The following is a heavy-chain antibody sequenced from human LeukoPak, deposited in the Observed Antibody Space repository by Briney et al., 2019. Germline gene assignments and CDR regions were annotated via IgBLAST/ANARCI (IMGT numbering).Heavy chain of an antibody. Sequence: ASVKVSCKASGGTFSSYAISWVRQAPGQGLEWMGWINPNSGGTNYAQKFRGRVTMTRDTSISTAYMELSRLRSDDTAVYYCAKAHGTYYYDSSGRNWFDPRGQGTLVTVSS. CDR3: AKAHGTYYYDSSGRNWFDP. J-gene: IGHJ5*02. D-gene: IGHD3-22*01. CDR2: INPNSGGT. CDR1: GGTFSSYA. V-gene: IGHV1-2*02.